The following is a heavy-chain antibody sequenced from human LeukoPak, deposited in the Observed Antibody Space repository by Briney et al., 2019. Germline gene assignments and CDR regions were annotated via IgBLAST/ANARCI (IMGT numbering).Heavy chain of an antibody. J-gene: IGHJ3*02. V-gene: IGHV3-9*01. CDR2: INWNSDNI. Sequence: GRSLRLSCAAYGFTFNDHAMSWVRQAPGKGLEWVSGINWNSDNIGYADSVKGRFTISRDDAKKSLFLQMNSLRTEDTALYYCARASYYYDTTGLGAVDIWGQGTMVTVSS. D-gene: IGHD3-22*01. CDR3: ARASYYYDTTGLGAVDI. CDR1: GFTFNDHA.